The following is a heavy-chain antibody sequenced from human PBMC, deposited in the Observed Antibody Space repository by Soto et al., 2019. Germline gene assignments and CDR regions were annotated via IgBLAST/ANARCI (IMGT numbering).Heavy chain of an antibody. CDR3: ARDLKNIVVVPAAMDKDYYYYGMDV. Sequence: GESLQISYKGSGYNLTSYWIGWVRQMNGKGLEWMGIIYSGDSDTRYSPSFQGQVTISADNSKNTLYLQMNSLRAEDTSVYYCARDLKNIVVVPAAMDKDYYYYGMDVWGQGTTVTVSS. CDR1: GYNLTSYW. J-gene: IGHJ6*02. CDR2: IYSGDSDT. V-gene: IGHV5-51*01. D-gene: IGHD2-2*01.